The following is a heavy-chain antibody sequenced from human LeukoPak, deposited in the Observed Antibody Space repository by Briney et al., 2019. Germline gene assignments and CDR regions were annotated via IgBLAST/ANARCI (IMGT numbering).Heavy chain of an antibody. CDR3: ATCDVGVCAY. D-gene: IGHD1-26*01. CDR2: IYFTGST. V-gene: IGHV4-59*01. CDR1: GGSISDYY. Sequence: PSETLSLTCTVSGGSISDYYWTWIRQPPGKGLEWIGYIYFTGSTSYIPSLKSRVTISVDTSKNYFSLKLSSVTAADTAVYYCATCDVGVCAYWGQGTLVTVSS. J-gene: IGHJ4*02.